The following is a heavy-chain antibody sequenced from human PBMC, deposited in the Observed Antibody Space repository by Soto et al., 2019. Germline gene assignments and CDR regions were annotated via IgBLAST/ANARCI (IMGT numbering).Heavy chain of an antibody. J-gene: IGHJ4*02. CDR2: IYYSGST. Sequence: SETLSLTCTVSGGSISRYYWSWIRQPPGKGLEWIGYIYYSGSTNYNPSLKSRVTISVDTSKNQFSLKLSSVTAADTAVYYCASGSIAAAGNDYWSQGTLVTVSS. D-gene: IGHD6-13*01. CDR3: ASGSIAAAGNDY. CDR1: GGSISRYY. V-gene: IGHV4-59*01.